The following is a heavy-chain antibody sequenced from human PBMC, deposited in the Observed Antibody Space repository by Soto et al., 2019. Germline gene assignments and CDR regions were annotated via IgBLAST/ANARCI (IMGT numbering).Heavy chain of an antibody. CDR1: GDTFSSYA. CDR2: IIPTFGRT. D-gene: IGHD3-10*02. J-gene: IGHJ6*02. CDR3: ARDTLSSFAMDV. Sequence: SVKVSCKASGDTFSSYAISWVRQAPGKGLEWMGKIIPTFGRTNYAQKFQGRLTISADDSTSTAYMELSSLLSEDTAVYYCARDTLSSFAMDVWGQGPTVTLYS. V-gene: IGHV1-69*13.